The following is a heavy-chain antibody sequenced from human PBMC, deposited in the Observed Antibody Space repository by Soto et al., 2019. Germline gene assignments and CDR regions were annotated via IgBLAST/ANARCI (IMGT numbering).Heavy chain of an antibody. D-gene: IGHD3-3*01. CDR1: GFTFSSYG. J-gene: IGHJ6*02. CDR3: AKPVTIFEYYGMDV. Sequence: QVQLVESGGGVVQPGRSLRLSCAASGFTFSSYGMHWVRQAPGKGLEWVAVIWYDGSNKYYADSVKGRFTISRDNSKNTLYLQMNSLRAEDTAVYYCAKPVTIFEYYGMDVWGQGTTVTVSS. V-gene: IGHV3-33*06. CDR2: IWYDGSNK.